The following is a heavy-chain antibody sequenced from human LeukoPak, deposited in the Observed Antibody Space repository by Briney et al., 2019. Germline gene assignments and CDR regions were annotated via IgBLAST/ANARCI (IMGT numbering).Heavy chain of an antibody. D-gene: IGHD1-1*01. CDR1: GFTFSSYW. CDR2: IKQDESEK. CDR3: ARDKIEGPTKLDY. Sequence: GGSLRLSCAASGFTFSSYWMSWVRQAPGKGMEWVANIKQDESEKYYVDSLKGRFTISRDNAKNSLYLQMNSLRAEDTAVYYCARDKIEGPTKLDYWGQGILVTVSS. V-gene: IGHV3-7*01. J-gene: IGHJ4*02.